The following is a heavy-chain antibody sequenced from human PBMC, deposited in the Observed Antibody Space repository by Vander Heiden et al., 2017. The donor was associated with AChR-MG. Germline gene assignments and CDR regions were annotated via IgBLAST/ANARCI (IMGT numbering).Heavy chain of an antibody. Sequence: EVPLVESGGGLVKPGGSLRLSCGASGFTFRNYEMNWVRQAPGKGLEWISYISSRGNNLYYADSVKGRFTISRDNAKNSLYLQINSLRVEDTAIYYCAREDGTTGHFDQWGQGTLVTVSS. CDR2: ISSRGNNL. D-gene: IGHD1-7*01. CDR3: AREDGTTGHFDQ. V-gene: IGHV3-48*03. CDR1: GFTFRNYE. J-gene: IGHJ4*02.